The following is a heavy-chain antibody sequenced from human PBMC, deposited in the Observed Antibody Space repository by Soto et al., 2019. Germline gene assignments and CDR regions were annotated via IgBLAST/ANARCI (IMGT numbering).Heavy chain of an antibody. CDR1: GFTFSSYA. CDR2: ISYDGSNK. CDR3: ARDCPPHDYSNYIPRYYYYGMDV. D-gene: IGHD4-4*01. J-gene: IGHJ6*02. Sequence: GGSLRLSCAASGFTFSSYAMHWVRQAPGKGLEWVAVISYDGSNKYYADSVKGRFTISRDNSKNTLYLQMNSLRAEDTAVYYCARDCPPHDYSNYIPRYYYYGMDVWGQGTTVTVSS. V-gene: IGHV3-30-3*01.